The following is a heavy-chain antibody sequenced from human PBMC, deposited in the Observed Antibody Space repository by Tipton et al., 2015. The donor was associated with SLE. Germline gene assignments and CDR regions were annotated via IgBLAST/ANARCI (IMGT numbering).Heavy chain of an antibody. Sequence: SLRLSCAASGFTFSSYAMHWVRQAPGKGLEWVAVISYDGSNKYYADSVKGRFTISRDNSKNTLYLQMNSLRAEDTAVYYCAPVLTGYYGMDVWGQGPTVTVSS. CDR3: APVLTGYYGMDV. D-gene: IGHD4/OR15-4a*01. CDR2: ISYDGSNK. V-gene: IGHV3-30*04. CDR1: GFTFSSYA. J-gene: IGHJ6*02.